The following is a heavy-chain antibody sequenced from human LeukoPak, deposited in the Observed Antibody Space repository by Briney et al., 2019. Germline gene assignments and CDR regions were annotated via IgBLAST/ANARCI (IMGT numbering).Heavy chain of an antibody. CDR3: ARVGYFDWLLPKAFDY. J-gene: IGHJ4*02. V-gene: IGHV3-48*04. CDR1: GFTFSSYG. CDR2: ISSSGSTI. D-gene: IGHD3-9*01. Sequence: PGGSLRLSCAASGFTFSSYGMSWVRQAPGKGLEWVSYISSSGSTIYYADSVKGRFTISRDNAKNSLYLQMNSLRAEDTAVYYCARVGYFDWLLPKAFDYWGQGTLVTVSS.